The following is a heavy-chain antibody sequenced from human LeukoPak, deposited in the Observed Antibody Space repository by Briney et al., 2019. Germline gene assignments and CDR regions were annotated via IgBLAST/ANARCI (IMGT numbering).Heavy chain of an antibody. CDR1: GGSISSGDYY. CDR2: IYYSGNT. V-gene: IGHV4-30-4*08. CDR3: ARVSHYDSSGYYYFDY. Sequence: SQTLSLTCTVSGGSISSGDYYWSWIRQPPGKGLEWIGYIYYSGNTYYNPSLKSRVTISVDTSKNQFSLKLSSVTAADTAVYYCARVSHYDSSGYYYFDYWGQGTLVTVSS. D-gene: IGHD3-22*01. J-gene: IGHJ4*02.